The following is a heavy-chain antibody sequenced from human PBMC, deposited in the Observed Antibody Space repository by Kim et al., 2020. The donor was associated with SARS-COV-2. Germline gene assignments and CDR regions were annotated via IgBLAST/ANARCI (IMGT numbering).Heavy chain of an antibody. J-gene: IGHJ6*03. CDR3: ARALYCSSTSCQYYYMDV. CDR1: GGSISSYY. D-gene: IGHD2-2*01. Sequence: SETLSLTCTVSGGSISSYYWSWIRQPPGKGLEWIGYIYYSGSTNYNPSLKSRVTISVDMSKNQFSLKLSSVTAADTAVYYCARALYCSSTSCQYYYMDVWGKGTTVTVSS. CDR2: IYYSGST. V-gene: IGHV4-59*08.